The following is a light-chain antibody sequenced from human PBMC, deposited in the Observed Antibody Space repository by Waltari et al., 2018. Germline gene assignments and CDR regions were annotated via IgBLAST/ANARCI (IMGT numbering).Light chain of an antibody. J-gene: IGLJ2*01. CDR1: RRDVGGYHY. CDR2: DAS. Sequence: QSALTQPASVSGSPGQSITNPCTRSRRDVGGYHYVSWYQQHPGKAPKPMIYDASKRPSGVSNRFSGSKSGNTASLTISGLQAEDEADYYCCSYAGSSTVVFGGGTKLTVL. V-gene: IGLV2-23*01. CDR3: CSYAGSSTVV.